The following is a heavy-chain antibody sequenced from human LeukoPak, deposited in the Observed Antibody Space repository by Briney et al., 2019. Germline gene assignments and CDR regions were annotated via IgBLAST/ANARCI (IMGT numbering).Heavy chain of an antibody. J-gene: IGHJ4*02. CDR1: GLTFSTYT. CDR2: ITSSSSYI. Sequence: GGSLRLSCAASGLTFSTYTMNWVRQAPGKGLEWVSSITSSSSYIYYADSVKGRFTISRDNAKNSLYLQMNSLRAEDTAVYYCARGLVVTNTIDYWGQGTLVTVSS. CDR3: ARGLVVTNTIDY. V-gene: IGHV3-21*01. D-gene: IGHD3-22*01.